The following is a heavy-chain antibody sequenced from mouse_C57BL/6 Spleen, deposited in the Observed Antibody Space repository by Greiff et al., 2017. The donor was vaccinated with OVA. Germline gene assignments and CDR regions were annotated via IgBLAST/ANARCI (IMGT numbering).Heavy chain of an antibody. D-gene: IGHD1-1*01. Sequence: EVMLEESEGGLVQPGSSMKLSCTASGFTFSDYYMAWVRQVPEKDLEWVVNINHDDSSTYYLDSFKSRFIISRDNAKDIPYLQMSSLKSEDTTTYYCARDYGSRYEYFDVWGKGTTVTVSS. CDR2: INHDDSST. CDR3: ARDYGSRYEYFDV. J-gene: IGHJ1*03. CDR1: GFTFSDYY. V-gene: IGHV5-16*01.